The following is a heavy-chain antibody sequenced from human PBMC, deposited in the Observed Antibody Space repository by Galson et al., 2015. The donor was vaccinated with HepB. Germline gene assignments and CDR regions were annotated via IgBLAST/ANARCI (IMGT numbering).Heavy chain of an antibody. Sequence: SLRLSCAASGFTFSSYAMHWVRQAPGKGLEWVAVISYDGSNKYYADSVKGRFTISRDNSKNTLYLQMNSLRDEDTAVYYCGKGRIMADYWGQGTLVTVSS. D-gene: IGHD2-8*01. CDR2: ISYDGSNK. V-gene: IGHV3-30-3*01. CDR3: GKGRIMADY. J-gene: IGHJ4*02. CDR1: GFTFSSYA.